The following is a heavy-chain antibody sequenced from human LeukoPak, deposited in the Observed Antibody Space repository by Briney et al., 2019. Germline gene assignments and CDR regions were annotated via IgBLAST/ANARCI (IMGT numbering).Heavy chain of an antibody. D-gene: IGHD6-13*01. CDR1: GGSFSGYY. V-gene: IGHV4-34*01. Sequence: SGTLFLTCAVYGGSFSGYYWSWIRQPPGKGLEWIGEINHSGSTNYNPSLKSRVTISVDTSKNQFSLKLSSVTAADTAVYYCARNAALLDYWGQGTLVTVSS. CDR2: INHSGST. J-gene: IGHJ4*02. CDR3: ARNAALLDY.